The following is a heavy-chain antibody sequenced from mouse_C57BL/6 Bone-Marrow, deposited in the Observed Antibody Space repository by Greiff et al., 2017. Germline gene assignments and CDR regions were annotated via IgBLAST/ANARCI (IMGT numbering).Heavy chain of an antibody. J-gene: IGHJ3*01. D-gene: IGHD2-10*01. CDR1: GFTFSDAW. CDR2: IRNKANNHAT. V-gene: IGHV6-6*01. Sequence: DVKLQESGGGLVQPGGSMKLSCAASGFTFSDAWMDWVRQSPEKGLEWVAEIRNKANNHATYYAESVKGRFTISRDDSKSSVYLQMNSLRAEDTGIYYCTRKDLLWTLFAYWGQGTLVTVSA. CDR3: TRKDLLWTLFAY.